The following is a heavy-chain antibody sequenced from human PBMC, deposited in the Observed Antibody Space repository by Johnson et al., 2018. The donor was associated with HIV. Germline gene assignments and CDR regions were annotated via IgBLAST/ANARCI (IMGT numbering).Heavy chain of an antibody. D-gene: IGHD2-15*01. J-gene: IGHJ3*02. CDR3: AKDRGVYPAGWGDYSLNAFDI. CDR2: ISYDGSNK. V-gene: IGHV3-30*18. CDR1: GFTFSSYG. Sequence: VQLVESGGDVVQPGRSLRLSCAASGFTFSSYGMHWVRQAPGKGLDWVADISYDGSNKYYADSLMGRFTISRDNSKNSLYLQMNSLRPEDTALYYCAKDRGVYPAGWGDYSLNAFDIWGQGTMVTVSS.